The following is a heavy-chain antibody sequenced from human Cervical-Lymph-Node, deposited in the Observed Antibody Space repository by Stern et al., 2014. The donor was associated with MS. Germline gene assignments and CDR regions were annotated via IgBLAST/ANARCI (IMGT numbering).Heavy chain of an antibody. CDR1: GFTFSSYG. CDR3: ARSSSPSPYYCYGMDV. CDR2: IWYDGSNK. J-gene: IGHJ6*02. V-gene: IGHV3-33*01. Sequence: QVQLVQSGGGVVQPGRSLRLSCAASGFTFSSYGMHWVPQAPGKGLEWVAVIWYDGSNKYYADSVKGRFTISRDNSKNTVYLQMNSLRGEDTAVYYCARSSSPSPYYCYGMDVWGQGTTVTVSS. D-gene: IGHD6-13*01.